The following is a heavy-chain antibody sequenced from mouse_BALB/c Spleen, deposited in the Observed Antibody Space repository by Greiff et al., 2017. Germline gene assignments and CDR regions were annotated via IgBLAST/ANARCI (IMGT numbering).Heavy chain of an antibody. CDR2: IWAGGST. CDR3: AREWAMDY. CDR1: GFSLTSYG. Sequence: VKLVESGPGLVAPSQSLSITCTVSGFSLTSYGVHWVRQPPGKGLEWLGVIWAGGSTNYNSALMSRLSISKDNSKSQVFLKMNSLQTDDTAMYYCAREWAMDYWGQGTSVTVSS. J-gene: IGHJ4*01. V-gene: IGHV2-9*02.